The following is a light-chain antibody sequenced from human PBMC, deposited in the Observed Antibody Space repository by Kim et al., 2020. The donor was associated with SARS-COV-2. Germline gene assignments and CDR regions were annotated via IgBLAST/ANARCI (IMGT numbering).Light chain of an antibody. CDR2: EDN. CDR3: QSYDGSNHWV. V-gene: IGLV6-57*02. Sequence: NFMLTQPHSVSESPGKTVTISCTSSSGSIASNYVQWYQQRPGSAPTTVIYEDNQRPSGVPDRFSGSIDSSSNSASLTISGLKTEDEADYYCQSYDGSNHWVFGGGTQLTVL. CDR1: SGSIASNY. J-gene: IGLJ3*02.